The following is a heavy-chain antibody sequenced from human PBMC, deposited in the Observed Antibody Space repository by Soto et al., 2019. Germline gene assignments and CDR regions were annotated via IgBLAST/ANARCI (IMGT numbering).Heavy chain of an antibody. V-gene: IGHV3-23*01. CDR1: GFTFSSYA. CDR3: AKGKGRLDSSRGADY. D-gene: IGHD6-13*01. Sequence: GGSLRLSCAASGFTFSSYAMSWVRQAPGKGLEWVSAISGSGGSTYYADSVKGRFTISRDNSKNTLYLQMNSLRAEDTAVYYCAKGKGRLDSSRGADYWGQGTLVTVSS. J-gene: IGHJ4*02. CDR2: ISGSGGST.